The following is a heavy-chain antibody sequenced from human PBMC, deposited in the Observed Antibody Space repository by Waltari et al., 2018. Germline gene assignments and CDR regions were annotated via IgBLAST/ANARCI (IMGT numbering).Heavy chain of an antibody. CDR1: GYSLSSGYY. CDR2: IYHSGST. Sequence: QVQLQESGPGLVKPSETLSLTCPVSGYSLSSGYYWGWIRQPPGKGLEWIGSIYHSGSTYYNPSLKSRVTISVDTSKNQFSLKLSSVTAADTAVYYCAREGGVWGQGTLVTVSS. V-gene: IGHV4-38-2*01. CDR3: AREGGV. D-gene: IGHD1-26*01. J-gene: IGHJ4*02.